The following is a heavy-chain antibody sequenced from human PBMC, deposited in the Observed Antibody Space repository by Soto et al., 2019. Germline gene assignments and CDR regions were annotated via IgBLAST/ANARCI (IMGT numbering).Heavy chain of an antibody. CDR2: IYYSGST. J-gene: IGHJ5*01. D-gene: IGHD3-10*01. CDR1: GGPVSSSIYY. V-gene: IGHV4-39*01. CDR3: AAGDYSGSGTYYNGWFDS. Sequence: FETLSLTWRVSGGPVSSSIYYWGWIRQPPRKGLEWIGSIYYSGSTYYNPSLKSRVTISLDTSKNQFSLRLNSVTAADAALYYCAAGDYSGSGTYYNGWFDSWGQGTLVT.